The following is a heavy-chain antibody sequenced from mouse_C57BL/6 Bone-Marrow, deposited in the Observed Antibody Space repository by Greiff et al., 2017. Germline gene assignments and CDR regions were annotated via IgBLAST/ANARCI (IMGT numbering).Heavy chain of an antibody. CDR2: IYPGSGST. CDR1: GYTFTSYW. D-gene: IGHD1-2*01. CDR3: ARLLRPYYYAMDY. V-gene: IGHV1-55*01. Sequence: QVQLQQPGAELVKPGASVKMSCKASGYTFTSYWITWVKQRPGQGLAWIGDIYPGSGSTNYNEKFKSKATLTVDTSSSTAYMQLSSLTSEDSAVYYCARLLRPYYYAMDYWGQGTSVTVSS. J-gene: IGHJ4*01.